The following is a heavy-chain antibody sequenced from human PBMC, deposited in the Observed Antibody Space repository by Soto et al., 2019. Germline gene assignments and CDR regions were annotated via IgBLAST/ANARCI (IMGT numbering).Heavy chain of an antibody. CDR1: GYIFNSFG. J-gene: IGHJ4*02. CDR3: ARRWTTGEIDY. Sequence: QVQLVQSGGEVKKPGASVKVSCKASGYIFNSFGISWVRQAPGKGLEWMGWISAYIGNTKYAQNFQGRVTMTKDTSTSTAYMELRSLRSDDTAVYYCARRWTTGEIDYWGQGTLVTVSS. V-gene: IGHV1-18*01. CDR2: ISAYIGNT. D-gene: IGHD4-17*01.